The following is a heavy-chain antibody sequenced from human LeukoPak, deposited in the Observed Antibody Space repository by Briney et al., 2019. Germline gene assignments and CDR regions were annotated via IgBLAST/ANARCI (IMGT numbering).Heavy chain of an antibody. D-gene: IGHD4-17*01. CDR2: ISYGGNNN. V-gene: IGHV3-30*18. CDR1: GFTFSNFG. CDR3: AKAGTTVTKSWFDP. J-gene: IGHJ5*02. Sequence: GGSLRLSCAASGFTFSNFGMHWVRQAPGKGLEWVAVISYGGNNNYYADSVKGRFSISRDNSKNTLYLQMNSLRTDDTAVYYCAKAGTTVTKSWFDPWGQGTLATVSS.